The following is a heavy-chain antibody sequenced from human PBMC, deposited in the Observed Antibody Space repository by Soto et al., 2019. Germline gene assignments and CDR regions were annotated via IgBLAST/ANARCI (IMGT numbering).Heavy chain of an antibody. V-gene: IGHV3-30*18. D-gene: IGHD5-18*01. Sequence: QVQLVESGGGVVQPGRSLRLSCAASGFTFSSYGMHWVRQAPGKGLEWVAVISYDGSNKYYADSVKGRFTISRDNSKNTLYLQMNSLRAEDTAVYYCAKGRWIQSLHWYFDLWGRGTLVTVSS. CDR2: ISYDGSNK. J-gene: IGHJ2*01. CDR1: GFTFSSYG. CDR3: AKGRWIQSLHWYFDL.